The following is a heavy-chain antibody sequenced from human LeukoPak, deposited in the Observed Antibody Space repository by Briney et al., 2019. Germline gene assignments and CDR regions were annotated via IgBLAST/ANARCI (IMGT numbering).Heavy chain of an antibody. D-gene: IGHD3-22*01. CDR1: GYTFTGYY. J-gene: IGHJ4*02. CDR3: ARDLRSSWGNYYDSIF. V-gene: IGHV1-2*02. Sequence: ASVKVSCKASGYTFTGYYMHWVRQAPGQGLEWMGWINPNSGGTNYAQKFQGRVTMTRDTYISTAYMELSRLRSDDTAVYYCARDLRSSWGNYYDSIFWGQGTLVTVSS. CDR2: INPNSGGT.